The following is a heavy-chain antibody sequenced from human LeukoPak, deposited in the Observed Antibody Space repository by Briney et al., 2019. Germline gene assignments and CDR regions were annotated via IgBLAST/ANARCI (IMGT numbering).Heavy chain of an antibody. D-gene: IGHD4-17*01. CDR3: ARGTVTTDFDY. CDR1: GLTFSSYA. J-gene: IGHJ4*02. V-gene: IGHV3-30-3*01. CDR2: ISYDGSNK. Sequence: GGSLRLSCAASGLTFSSYAMHWVRQAPGKGLEWVAVISYDGSNKYYADSVKGRFTISRDNSKNTLYLQMNSLRAEDTAVYYCARGTVTTDFDYWGQGTLVTVSS.